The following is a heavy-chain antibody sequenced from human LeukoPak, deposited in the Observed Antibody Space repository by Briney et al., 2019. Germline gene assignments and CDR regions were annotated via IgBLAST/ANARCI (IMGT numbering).Heavy chain of an antibody. V-gene: IGHV1-69*05. D-gene: IGHD2-2*02. CDR2: IIPIFDTA. CDR1: GGTFSSYA. Sequence: SVKVSCKASGGTFSSYAISWVRQGPRQGLGWMGGIIPIFDTADYAQKFQARVTITTDESTSAAYMKMRSLRSADTAVYCCAADLPMCSYTPGDYYYYTDVWGKGTTVTVSS. J-gene: IGHJ6*03. CDR3: AADLPMCSYTPGDYYYYTDV.